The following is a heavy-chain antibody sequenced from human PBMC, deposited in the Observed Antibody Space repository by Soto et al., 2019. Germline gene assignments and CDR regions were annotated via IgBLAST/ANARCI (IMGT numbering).Heavy chain of an antibody. CDR2: INHSGST. Sequence: SETLSLTCAVYGGSLSGYYWSWIRQPPGKGLEWIGEINHSGSTNYNPSLKSRVTISVDTSKNQFSLKLSSVTAADTAVYFCARPKGMDVWGEGTTVTDSS. J-gene: IGHJ6*04. CDR1: GGSLSGYY. V-gene: IGHV4-34*01. CDR3: ARPKGMDV.